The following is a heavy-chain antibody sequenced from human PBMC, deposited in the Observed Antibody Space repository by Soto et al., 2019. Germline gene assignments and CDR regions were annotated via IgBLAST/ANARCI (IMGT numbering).Heavy chain of an antibody. V-gene: IGHV4-59*12. CDR3: ARGPPLYYGSGRAPPNFDY. CDR1: GDSISNYY. D-gene: IGHD3-10*01. J-gene: IGHJ4*02. CDR2: FSYRGST. Sequence: PSETLSLTCTVSGDSISNYYWSWIRQPPGKGLEWIGYFSYRGSTNYNPSLKSRVTISVDTSKNQFSLKLSSVTAADTAVYYCARGPPLYYGSGRAPPNFDYWGQGTLVTVSS.